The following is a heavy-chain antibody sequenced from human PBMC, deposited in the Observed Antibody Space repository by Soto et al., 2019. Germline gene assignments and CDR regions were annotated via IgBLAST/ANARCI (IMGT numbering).Heavy chain of an antibody. CDR1: GGSISDYY. Sequence: QVQLQESGPGLVKPSETLSLTCTVSGGSISDYYWSWIRQPPGKGLEWIGYIYYSGSTNYNPSLKSRVTISEDMSKIQFSLRLSSVTASDTAVYYCARVDTTGWYFDLWGRGTLVTVSS. CDR3: ARVDTTGWYFDL. CDR2: IYYSGST. D-gene: IGHD4-4*01. V-gene: IGHV4-59*01. J-gene: IGHJ2*01.